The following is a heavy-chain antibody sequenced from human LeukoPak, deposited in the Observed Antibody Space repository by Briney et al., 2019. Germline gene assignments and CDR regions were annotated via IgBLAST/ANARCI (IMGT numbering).Heavy chain of an antibody. CDR3: VKDRCDRTTCPEV. CDR1: GFTFSTYA. Sequence: PGGSLRLSCAASGFTFSTYAMSWVRQAPGEGLEWVSGISNSGDATHYPDSVEGRFTISRDNSKNTLHLQMSSLRAEDTALYYCVKDRCDRTTCPEVWGQGTLVTVSS. D-gene: IGHD2/OR15-2a*01. J-gene: IGHJ4*02. CDR2: ISNSGDAT. V-gene: IGHV3-23*01.